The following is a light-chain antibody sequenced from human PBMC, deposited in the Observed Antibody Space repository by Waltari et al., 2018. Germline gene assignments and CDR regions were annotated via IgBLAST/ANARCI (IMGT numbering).Light chain of an antibody. J-gene: IGKJ4*01. V-gene: IGKV3-11*01. CDR1: QSVSTS. CDR2: DAS. Sequence: EIELTQSPATLSLSPGESATLSCRASQSVSTSLAWYQQKPGQAPRLLIQDASNRATGTPARFSGSGSGTDFTLTIGSLEPEDFAVYYCQQHGKWPLSFGGGTKVEI. CDR3: QQHGKWPLS.